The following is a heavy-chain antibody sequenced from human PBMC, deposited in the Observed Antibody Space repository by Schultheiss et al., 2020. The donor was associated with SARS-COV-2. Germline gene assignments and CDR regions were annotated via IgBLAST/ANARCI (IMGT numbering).Heavy chain of an antibody. V-gene: IGHV4-59*05. CDR1: GGYISSYY. CDR2: IYYSGST. CDR3: ARQEEGSGWYGY. J-gene: IGHJ4*02. Sequence: SETLSLTCTVSGGYISSYYWSWIRQPPGKGLEWIGSIYYSGSTYYNPSLKSRVTISVDTSKNQFSLKLSSVTAADTAVYYCARQEEGSGWYGYWGQGTLVTVSS. D-gene: IGHD6-19*01.